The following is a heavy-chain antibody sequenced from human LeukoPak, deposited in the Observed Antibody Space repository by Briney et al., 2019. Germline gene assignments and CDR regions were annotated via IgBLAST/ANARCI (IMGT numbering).Heavy chain of an antibody. CDR3: ARGAPLYDILTGYYRGGRYYFDY. CDR2: ISSSSSYI. J-gene: IGHJ4*02. Sequence: GGSLRLSCAASGFTFSSYSMNWVRQAPGKGLEWVSSISSSSSYIYYADSVKGRFTISRDNAKNSLYLQMNSLRAEDTAVYYCARGAPLYDILTGYYRGGRYYFDYWGQGTLVTVSS. D-gene: IGHD3-9*01. CDR1: GFTFSSYS. V-gene: IGHV3-21*01.